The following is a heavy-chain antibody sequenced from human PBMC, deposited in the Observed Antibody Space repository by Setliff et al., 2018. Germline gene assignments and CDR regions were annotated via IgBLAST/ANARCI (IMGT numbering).Heavy chain of an antibody. D-gene: IGHD3-22*01. CDR2: MYFSGST. CDR1: GGSISTNSYY. J-gene: IGHJ4*02. Sequence: SETLSLTCTVSGGSISTNSYYWGWIRQLPGKGLEWIGSMYFSGSTYYNPSLKSRVTMSIDKSKNEFSLKMSSVTAADTAVYYCARAPRYFDSTGSYFDGWGQGTLVTVSS. V-gene: IGHV4-39*07. CDR3: ARAPRYFDSTGSYFDG.